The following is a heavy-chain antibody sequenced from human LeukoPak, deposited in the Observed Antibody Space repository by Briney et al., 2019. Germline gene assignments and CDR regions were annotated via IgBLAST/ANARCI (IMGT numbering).Heavy chain of an antibody. Sequence: GGSLRLSCAASGFTFSSYGMHWVRQAPGKGLERVAVIWYDGSNKYYADSVKGRFTISRDNSKNTLYLQMNSLRAEDTAVYYCAGANTGLMATALIDYWGQGTLVTVSS. CDR1: GFTFSSYG. D-gene: IGHD5-24*01. V-gene: IGHV3-33*01. CDR2: IWYDGSNK. CDR3: AGANTGLMATALIDY. J-gene: IGHJ4*02.